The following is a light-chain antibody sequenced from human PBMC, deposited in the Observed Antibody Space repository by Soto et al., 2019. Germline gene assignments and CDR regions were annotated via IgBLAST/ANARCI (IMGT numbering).Light chain of an antibody. CDR2: EVS. CDR1: SSDVGGYTS. Sequence: QSALTQPPSLSGSPGQSITISCTGTSSDVGGYTSVSWYQQHPGKAPKLVIYEVSDRPSGVSSRFSGSKSGTSASLAITGLQAEDEADYYCQSYDSSLSGSVVFGGGTKVTVL. V-gene: IGLV2-14*01. J-gene: IGLJ2*01. CDR3: QSYDSSLSGSVV.